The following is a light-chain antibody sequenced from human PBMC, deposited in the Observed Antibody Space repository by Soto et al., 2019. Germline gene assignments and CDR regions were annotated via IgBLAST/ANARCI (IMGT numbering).Light chain of an antibody. Sequence: SYELTQPPSVSVAPGKTARITCGGNNIGSKSVHWYQQKPGQAPVLVIYYDSDRPSGIPERFSGSNSGNTATLTISRVEAGDEADYYCQVWDSSSDHHVVFGGGTKVTRP. V-gene: IGLV3-21*04. CDR2: YDS. CDR1: NIGSKS. J-gene: IGLJ2*01. CDR3: QVWDSSSDHHVV.